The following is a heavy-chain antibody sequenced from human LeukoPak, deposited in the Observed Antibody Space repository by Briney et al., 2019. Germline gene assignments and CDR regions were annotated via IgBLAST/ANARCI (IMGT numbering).Heavy chain of an antibody. J-gene: IGHJ4*02. CDR1: GFTFSSYG. D-gene: IGHD6-13*01. V-gene: IGHV3-30*02. CDR3: AKNRGIAATEDLLDY. CDR2: IRYDGSNK. Sequence: PGGSLRLSCAASGFTFSSYGMHWVRQAPGKGLEWVAFIRYDGSNKYYADSVKGRFTISRDNSKNTLYLQMNSLRAEDTAVYYCAKNRGIAATEDLLDYWGQGTLVTVSS.